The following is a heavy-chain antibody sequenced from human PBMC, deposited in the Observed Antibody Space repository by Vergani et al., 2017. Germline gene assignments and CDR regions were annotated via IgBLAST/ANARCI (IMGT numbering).Heavy chain of an antibody. Sequence: EVQLLESGGGLVQPGGSLRLSCAASGFTFSSYAMSWVRQAPGKGLEWVSAISGSGGSTYYADSVKGRFTISRDNSKNTLYLQMNSLRAEETAVYYCAKDSPVYDSLTGNVGGFDYWGQGTLVTVSS. D-gene: IGHD3-9*01. CDR1: GFTFSSYA. J-gene: IGHJ4*02. V-gene: IGHV3-23*01. CDR2: ISGSGGST. CDR3: AKDSPVYDSLTGNVGGFDY.